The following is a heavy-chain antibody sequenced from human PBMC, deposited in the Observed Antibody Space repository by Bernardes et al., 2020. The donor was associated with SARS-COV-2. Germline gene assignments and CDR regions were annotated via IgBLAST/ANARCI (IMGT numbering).Heavy chain of an antibody. Sequence: SVKVSCKASGFTFTSSAMQWVRQARGQRLEWIGWIVVGSGNTNYAQKFQERVTITRDMSTSTAYMELSSLRSEDTAVYYCAASRAAAGTPRYYYYGMDVWGQGTTVTVSS. J-gene: IGHJ6*02. D-gene: IGHD6-13*01. V-gene: IGHV1-58*02. CDR3: AASRAAAGTPRYYYYGMDV. CDR2: IVVGSGNT. CDR1: GFTFTSSA.